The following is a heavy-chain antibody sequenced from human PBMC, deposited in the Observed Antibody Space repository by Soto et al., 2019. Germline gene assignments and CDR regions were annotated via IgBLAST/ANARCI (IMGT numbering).Heavy chain of an antibody. CDR1: GSTFSYYT. D-gene: IGHD6-19*01. CDR3: ARGDYSSGWHALDY. CDR2: ISAYNGNT. V-gene: IGHV1-18*01. J-gene: IGHJ4*02. Sequence: QVQLVQSGAEVKKPGSSVKVSCWASGSTFSYYTISWVRQAPGQGLEWMGWISAYNGNTNYAQKLQGRVTMTTDTSTSTAYMELRRLRSADTAVYYCARGDYSSGWHALDYWGQGTLVTVSS.